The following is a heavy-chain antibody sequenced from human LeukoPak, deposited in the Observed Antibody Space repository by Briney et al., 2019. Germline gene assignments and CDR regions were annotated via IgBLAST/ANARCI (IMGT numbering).Heavy chain of an antibody. CDR1: GFIFSTYD. CDR2: IGTAGDT. D-gene: IGHD2-21*02. V-gene: IGHV3-13*04. CDR3: ARGAKAYCGADCYTAFDY. Sequence: GGSLRLSCAASGFIFSTYDMHWVRQVTGQGLERVSAIGTAGDTYYPGSVKGRFTVSRDSAKNSLYLQMNSLTAGDTAVYYCARGAKAYCGADCYTAFDYWGQGTLVTVSS. J-gene: IGHJ4*02.